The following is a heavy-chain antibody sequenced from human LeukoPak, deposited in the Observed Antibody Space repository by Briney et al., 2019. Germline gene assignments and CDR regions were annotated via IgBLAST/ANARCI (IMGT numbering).Heavy chain of an antibody. CDR1: GDSVSTNSAT. D-gene: IGHD2-15*01. CDR3: ARGSRYCSGGSCYSTFDY. Sequence: SQTLSLTCAISGDSVSTNSATWNWIRQSPSRGLEWLGRTYYKSKWYNDYAVSVKGRITINPDTSRNQFSLQLNSVTPEDTAVYYCARGSRYCSGGSCYSTFDYWGQGTLVTVSS. V-gene: IGHV6-1*01. J-gene: IGHJ4*02. CDR2: TYYKSKWYN.